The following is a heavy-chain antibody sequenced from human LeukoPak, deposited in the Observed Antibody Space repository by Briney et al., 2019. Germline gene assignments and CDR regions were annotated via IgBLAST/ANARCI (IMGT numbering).Heavy chain of an antibody. J-gene: IGHJ3*02. CDR1: GASVSSGSFY. V-gene: IGHV4-61*01. CDR3: ARQLAI. Sequence: SETLSHTCTVSGASVSSGSFYWSWSRQPPGKGLEWIGYIYYSGSTNYNPSLKSRVTISIGTSKNQFSLKLSSVTAADTAVYYCARQLAIWGQGTMVTVSS. CDR2: IYYSGST.